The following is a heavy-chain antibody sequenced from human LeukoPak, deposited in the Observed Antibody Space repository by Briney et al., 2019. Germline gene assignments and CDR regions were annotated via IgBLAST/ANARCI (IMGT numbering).Heavy chain of an antibody. Sequence: SETLSLTCTVSGGSISSGGYYWSWIRQHPGKGLEWIGYIYYSGSTYYNPSLKSRVTISVDTSKNQFSLKLSSVTAADTAVYYCARESDRQQLAHFDYWGQGTLVTVSS. CDR2: IYYSGST. CDR3: ARESDRQQLAHFDY. CDR1: GGSISSGGYY. J-gene: IGHJ4*02. V-gene: IGHV4-31*03. D-gene: IGHD6-13*01.